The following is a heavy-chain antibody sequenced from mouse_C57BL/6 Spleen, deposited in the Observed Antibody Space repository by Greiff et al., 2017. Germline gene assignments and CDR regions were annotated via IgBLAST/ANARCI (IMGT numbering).Heavy chain of an antibody. D-gene: IGHD2-5*01. CDR1: GYTFTTYP. J-gene: IGHJ1*03. CDR2: FHPYNDDT. Sequence: QVQLKESGAELVKPGASVKMSCKASGYTFTTYPIEWMKQNHGKSLEWIGNFHPYNDDTKYNEKFKGKATLTVEKSSSTVYLELSRLTSDDSAVYYGARGDSNYGFDWYFDVWGTGTTVTVSS. CDR3: ARGDSNYGFDWYFDV. V-gene: IGHV1-47*01.